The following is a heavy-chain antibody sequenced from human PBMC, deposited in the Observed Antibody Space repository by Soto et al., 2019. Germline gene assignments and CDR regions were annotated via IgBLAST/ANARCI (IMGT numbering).Heavy chain of an antibody. Sequence: SETLSLTCTVSGGSISSYYWSWIRQPPGKGLEWIGYIYYSGSTNYNPSLKSRVTISVDTSKNQFSLKLSSVTAADTAVYYCARADWNDVGYEGGCWFDPWGQGTLVTVSS. CDR1: GGSISSYY. CDR2: IYYSGST. D-gene: IGHD1-1*01. V-gene: IGHV4-59*01. J-gene: IGHJ5*02. CDR3: ARADWNDVGYEGGCWFDP.